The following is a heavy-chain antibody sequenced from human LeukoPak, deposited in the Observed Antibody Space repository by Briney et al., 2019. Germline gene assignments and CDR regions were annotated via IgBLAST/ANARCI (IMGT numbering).Heavy chain of an antibody. CDR3: AREGLGELSLDY. J-gene: IGHJ4*02. D-gene: IGHD3-16*01. CDR1: GYTFTTYG. CDR2: ISTYNGDT. Sequence: GASVKVSCKASGYTFTTYGITWVRQAPGQGLEWMGWISTYNGDTNYAQKLQGRVTMTTDTSTSTAYMELRSLRSDDTAVYYCAREGLGELSLDYWGQGTLVTVSS. V-gene: IGHV1-18*01.